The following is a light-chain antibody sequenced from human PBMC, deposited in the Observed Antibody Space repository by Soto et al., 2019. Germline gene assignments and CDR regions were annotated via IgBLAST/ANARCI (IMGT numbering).Light chain of an antibody. CDR3: AAWDDSLNGVV. Sequence: QSVLTQPPSASGTPGQRVTISCSGSSSNIGSDSVNWYQQLPGTAPKLLIYRNNRRPSGVPDRLSGSKSGTSASLAISGLQSEDEADYYCAAWDDSLNGVVFGGGTKVTVL. CDR2: RNN. J-gene: IGLJ2*01. V-gene: IGLV1-44*01. CDR1: SSNIGSDS.